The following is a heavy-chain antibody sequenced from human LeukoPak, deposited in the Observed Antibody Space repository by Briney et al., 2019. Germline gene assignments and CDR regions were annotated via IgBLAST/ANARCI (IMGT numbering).Heavy chain of an antibody. CDR2: ISAYNGNT. V-gene: IGHV1-18*01. Sequence: GASVKVSCKASGYTFTSYGISWVRQAPGQGLEWMGWISAYNGNTNYAQKLQGRVTMTRNTSISTAYMELSSLRSEDTAVYYCARVAYYYMDVWGKGTTVTVSS. CDR1: GYTFTSYG. J-gene: IGHJ6*03. CDR3: ARVAYYYMDV.